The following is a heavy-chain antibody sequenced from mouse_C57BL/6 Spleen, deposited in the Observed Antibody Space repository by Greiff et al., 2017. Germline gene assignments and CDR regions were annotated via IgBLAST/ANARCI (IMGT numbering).Heavy chain of an antibody. V-gene: IGHV1-82*01. CDR2: IYPGDGDT. CDR3: ASEPFAY. CDR1: GYAFSSSW. Sequence: VQLQQSGPELVKPGASVKISCKASGYAFSSSWMNWVKQRPGKGLEWIGRIYPGDGDTNYNGKFKGKATLTADESSSTAYMQLSSLTSEDSAVYFCASEPFAYWGQGTLVTVSA. J-gene: IGHJ3*01.